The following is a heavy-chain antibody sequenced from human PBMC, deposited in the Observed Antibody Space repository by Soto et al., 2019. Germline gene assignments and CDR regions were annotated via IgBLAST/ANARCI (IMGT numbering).Heavy chain of an antibody. Sequence: SETLSLTCTVSGGSISSGGYYWSWIRQHPGKDLEWIGYIYYSGSTYYNPSLKSRVTISVDASKNQFSLKLSSVTAADTAVYYCARGPHDLYYYDSSGFPPQPLDYWGQGTLVTVSS. D-gene: IGHD3-22*01. CDR1: GGSISSGGYY. CDR3: ARGPHDLYYYDSSGFPPQPLDY. CDR2: IYYSGST. V-gene: IGHV4-31*03. J-gene: IGHJ4*02.